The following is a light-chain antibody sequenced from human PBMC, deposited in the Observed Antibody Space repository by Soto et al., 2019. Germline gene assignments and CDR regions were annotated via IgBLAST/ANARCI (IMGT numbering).Light chain of an antibody. J-gene: IGKJ3*01. V-gene: IGKV1-39*01. Sequence: DIQMTQSPSSMSASVGDRVTITCRASQSISAYLTWYQQKPGKAPKLLIYAASSLQSGVPSMFSGSGSGTDLTLTISSLQPEDFATYYCQESYSPPSVTFGPGTKVDIK. CDR3: QESYSPPSVT. CDR2: AAS. CDR1: QSISAY.